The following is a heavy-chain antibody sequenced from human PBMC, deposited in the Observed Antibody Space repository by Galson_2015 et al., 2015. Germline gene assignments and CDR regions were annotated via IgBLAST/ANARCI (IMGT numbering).Heavy chain of an antibody. CDR2: IYYSGST. J-gene: IGHJ2*01. Sequence: SETLSLTCTVPGGSISSSSYYWGWIRQPPGKGLEWIGSIYYSGSTYYNPSLKSRVTISVDTSKNQFSLKLSSVTAADTAVYYCARHGDVLRFLEWLPPGAWYFDLWGRGTLVTVSS. CDR1: GGSISSSSYY. V-gene: IGHV4-39*01. CDR3: ARHGDVLRFLEWLPPGAWYFDL. D-gene: IGHD3-3*01.